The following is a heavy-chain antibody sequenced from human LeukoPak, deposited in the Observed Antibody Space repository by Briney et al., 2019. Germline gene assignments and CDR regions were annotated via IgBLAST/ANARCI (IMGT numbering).Heavy chain of an antibody. CDR3: AKDPSIAARPNWFDP. D-gene: IGHD6-6*01. CDR1: GFTFSSYG. CDR2: IRYDGGNK. Sequence: PGGSLRLSCAASGFTFSSYGMHWVRQAPGKGLEWVAFIRYDGGNKYYIDSVKGRFTISRDNSKNTLYLQMNSLRAEDTAVYYCAKDPSIAARPNWFDPWGQGTLVTVSS. J-gene: IGHJ5*02. V-gene: IGHV3-30*02.